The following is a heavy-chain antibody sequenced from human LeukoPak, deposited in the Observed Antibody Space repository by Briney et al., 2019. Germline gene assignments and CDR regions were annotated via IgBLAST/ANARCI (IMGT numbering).Heavy chain of an antibody. CDR2: INSDGSST. D-gene: IGHD2-2*01. V-gene: IGHV3-74*01. Sequence: GGSLRLSCAASGFTFSSYWMHWVRQAPGKGLVWVSRINSDGSSTSYADSVKGRFTISRDNAKNTLYLQMNSLRAEDTAVYYCARAVGTRPDYYYYYYMDVWGKGTTVTVSS. CDR3: ARAVGTRPDYYYYYYMDV. CDR1: GFTFSSYW. J-gene: IGHJ6*03.